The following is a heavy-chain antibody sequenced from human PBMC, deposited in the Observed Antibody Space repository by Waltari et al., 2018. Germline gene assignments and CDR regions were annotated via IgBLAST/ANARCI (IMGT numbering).Heavy chain of an antibody. Sequence: QVQLQESGPGLVKPSETLSLTCPVSGDSIRSHFWTWIRQPPGTGLEWIGYIYHTGSTSHNPSLRSRLTMSVDTSKSQFSLNLSSVTAADTAVYYWASSSRAAGYWGQGTLVTVSS. J-gene: IGHJ4*02. CDR3: ASSSRAAGY. CDR1: GDSIRSHF. D-gene: IGHD2-15*01. CDR2: IYHTGST. V-gene: IGHV4-59*11.